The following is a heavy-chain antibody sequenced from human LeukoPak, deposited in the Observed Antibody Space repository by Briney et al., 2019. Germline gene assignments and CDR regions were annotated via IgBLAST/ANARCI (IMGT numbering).Heavy chain of an antibody. V-gene: IGHV3-64D*06. D-gene: IGHD3-16*02. Sequence: PGGSLRLSCAASGFTFSSYAMHWVRQAPGKGLEYVSAISSNGGSTYYADSVKGRFTISRDNSKNTLYLQMSSLRAEDTAVYYCVKGVGTYYDYVWGSYRYPGYFDYWGQGTLVTVSS. CDR3: VKGVGTYYDYVWGSYRYPGYFDY. CDR1: GFTFSSYA. J-gene: IGHJ4*02. CDR2: ISSNGGST.